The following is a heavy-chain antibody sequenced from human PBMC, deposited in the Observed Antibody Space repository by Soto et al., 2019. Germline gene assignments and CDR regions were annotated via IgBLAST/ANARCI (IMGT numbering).Heavy chain of an antibody. CDR2: IYYSGST. Sequence: SETLSLTCTVSGGSISSGGYYWSWIRQHPGKGLEWIGYIYYSGSTYYNPSLKSRVTISVDTSKNQFSLKLSSVTAADTAVYYCAREYHGWFDPWGQGTLVTVSS. CDR3: AREYHGWFDP. D-gene: IGHD2-2*01. J-gene: IGHJ5*02. V-gene: IGHV4-31*03. CDR1: GGSISSGGYY.